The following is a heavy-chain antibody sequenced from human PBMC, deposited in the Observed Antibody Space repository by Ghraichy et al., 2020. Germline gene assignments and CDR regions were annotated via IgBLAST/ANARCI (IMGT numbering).Heavy chain of an antibody. CDR2: ISSSSSTI. CDR1: GFTFSSYS. J-gene: IGHJ6*03. CDR3: ARGYCSSTSCYLIIGEDYMYV. V-gene: IGHV3-48*01. D-gene: IGHD2-2*01. Sequence: GGSLRLSCAASGFTFSSYSMNWVRQAPGKGLEWVSYISSSSSTIYYADSVKGRFTISRDNAKNSLYLQMNSLRAEDTAVYYCARGYCSSTSCYLIIGEDYMYVWGKGTTVTVSS.